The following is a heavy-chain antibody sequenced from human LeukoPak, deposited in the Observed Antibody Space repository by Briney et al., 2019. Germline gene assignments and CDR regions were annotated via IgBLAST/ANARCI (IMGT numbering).Heavy chain of an antibody. V-gene: IGHV1-18*01. Sequence: VASVKVSCKASGYTFTDYGISWVRQAPRQGIEWMGWINAYNGNTNHAQEFQGRLTMTTETSTTTAYMELRSLRSDDTAVYYCARDRYSSGCSDYWGQGTLVTVSS. J-gene: IGHJ4*02. CDR3: ARDRYSSGCSDY. D-gene: IGHD6-19*01. CDR1: GYTFTDYG. CDR2: INAYNGNT.